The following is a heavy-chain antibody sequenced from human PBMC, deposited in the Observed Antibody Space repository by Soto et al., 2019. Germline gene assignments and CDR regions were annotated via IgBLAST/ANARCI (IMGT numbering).Heavy chain of an antibody. CDR3: AKETGGACDI. V-gene: IGHV3-9*01. J-gene: IGHJ3*02. CDR1: GFTFDDSA. CDR2: ISWNSGSI. D-gene: IGHD7-27*01. Sequence: EVQLVESGGGLVQPGRSLRLSCAASGFTFDDSAMHWVRQAPGKGLEWVSGISWNSGSIGYADSVKGRFTISRDNANNSLYLQMNSLRAEDTAWYYCAKETGGACDIWGQGTMVTVSS.